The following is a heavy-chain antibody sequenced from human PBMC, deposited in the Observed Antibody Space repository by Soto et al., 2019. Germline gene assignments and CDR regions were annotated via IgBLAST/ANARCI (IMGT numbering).Heavy chain of an antibody. D-gene: IGHD3-10*01. CDR1: GDSISTDY. V-gene: IGHV4-59*01. CDR2: IYYGGST. Sequence: PSETLSLTCTVSGDSISTDYCSWIRQSPGKGLEWIGFIYYGGSTNYNPSLKSRVTISVDTSKNQFSLKLSSVTAADTAVYYCAREESGYYYGSGSYYNWFDPWGQGTLVTVSS. CDR3: AREESGYYYGSGSYYNWFDP. J-gene: IGHJ5*02.